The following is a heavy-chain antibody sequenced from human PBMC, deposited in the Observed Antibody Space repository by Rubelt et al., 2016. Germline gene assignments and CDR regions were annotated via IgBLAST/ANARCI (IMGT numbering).Heavy chain of an antibody. CDR1: GGSISSSSDY. J-gene: IGHJ4*02. CDR2: VYYSGST. D-gene: IGHD1-1*01. CDR3: ASGIGTTGTLYSY. V-gene: IGHV4-39*01. Sequence: QVQLQESGPGLVKPSETLSLTCTVSGGSISSSSDYWGWIRQPPGKGLEWIGSVYYSGSTYYSPSLKSRVTISVDTSKNQFALKLSSVTAADTAVYYCASGIGTTGTLYSYWGQGTLVTVSS.